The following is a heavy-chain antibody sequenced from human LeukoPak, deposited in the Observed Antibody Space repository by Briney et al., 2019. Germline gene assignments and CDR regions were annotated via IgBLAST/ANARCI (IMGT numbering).Heavy chain of an antibody. CDR1: GGPISTYY. J-gene: IGHJ4*02. CDR3: AKGSYYYDSADYFDY. Sequence: SETLSLTCTVSGGPISTYYWSWIRQPPGKELEWIGYNSYSGSTNYNPSLKSRVTISVDTSKNQFSLKLNSVTAADTAVYYCAKGSYYYDSADYFDYWGQGTLVTVSS. CDR2: NSYSGST. D-gene: IGHD3-22*01. V-gene: IGHV4-59*01.